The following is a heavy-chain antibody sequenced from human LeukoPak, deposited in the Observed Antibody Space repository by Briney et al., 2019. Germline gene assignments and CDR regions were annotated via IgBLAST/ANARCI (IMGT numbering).Heavy chain of an antibody. D-gene: IGHD1-26*01. J-gene: IGHJ4*03. CDR2: IYYSGST. V-gene: IGHV4-59*02. Sequence: SETLSLTFSGSGVSESLKYWSWLRQPPGKGLEWIGYIYYSGSTSYNPSLKSRVTITGDTSKNQIPLKLTSVTAADTALYYCVKGVSGSYNSLFDFWGQGTLVTVSS. CDR3: VKGVSGSYNSLFDF. CDR1: GVSESLKY.